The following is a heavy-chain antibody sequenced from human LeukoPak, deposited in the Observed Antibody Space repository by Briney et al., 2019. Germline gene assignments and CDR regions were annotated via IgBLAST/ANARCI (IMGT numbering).Heavy chain of an antibody. CDR3: TTDVSGSTVTTGY. CDR2: IKSKTDGGTT. D-gene: IGHD4-17*01. Sequence: GGSLRLSCAASGFTFSNAWMSWVRQAPGKGLEWVGRIKSKTDGGTTDYAAPVKGRLTISRDDSKNTLYLQMNSLKTEDTAVYYCTTDVSGSTVTTGYWGQGTLVTVSS. J-gene: IGHJ4*02. CDR1: GFTFSNAW. V-gene: IGHV3-15*01.